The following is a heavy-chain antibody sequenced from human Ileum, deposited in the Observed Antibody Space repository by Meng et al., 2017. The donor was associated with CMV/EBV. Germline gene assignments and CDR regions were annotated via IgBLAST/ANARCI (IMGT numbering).Heavy chain of an antibody. Sequence: GGSLRLSCAASGSTVNSNYMTWFRQAPGKRLEWVSVIYVNGGTYHADSVKGRFTISRDNSKNTVYLQMNSLRTEDTAVYYCVPDFVRVPVSYWGQGTLVTVSS. V-gene: IGHV3-66*02. CDR1: GSTVNSNY. J-gene: IGHJ4*02. D-gene: IGHD1-14*01. CDR3: VPDFVRVPVSY. CDR2: IYVNGGT.